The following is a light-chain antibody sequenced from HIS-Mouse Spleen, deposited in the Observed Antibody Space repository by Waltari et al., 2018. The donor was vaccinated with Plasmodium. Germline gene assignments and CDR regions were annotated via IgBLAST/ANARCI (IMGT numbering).Light chain of an antibody. CDR2: GAS. Sequence: EIVMTQSPATLPVSPGERATLSCRPSPSVSSNLAWYQQKPGQAPRLLIYGASTRATGIPARFSGSGSGTEFTLTISSLQSEDFAVYYCQQYNNWSFTFGPGTKVDIK. CDR1: PSVSSN. CDR3: QQYNNWSFT. J-gene: IGKJ3*01. V-gene: IGKV3-15*01.